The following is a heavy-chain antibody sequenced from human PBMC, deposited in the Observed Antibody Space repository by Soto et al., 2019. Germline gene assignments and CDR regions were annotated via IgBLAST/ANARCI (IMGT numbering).Heavy chain of an antibody. V-gene: IGHV3-23*01. CDR2: ISGSGGST. J-gene: IGHJ5*02. CDR3: AKIKEIYDFKPQKEYNWFDP. Sequence: EVQLLESGGGLVQPGGSLRLSCAASGFTFSSYAMSWVRQAPGKGLEWVSAISGSGGSTYYADSVKGRFTISRDNSKNTLYLQMNSLRAEDTAVYYCAKIKEIYDFKPQKEYNWFDPWGQGTLVTVSS. CDR1: GFTFSSYA. D-gene: IGHD3-3*01.